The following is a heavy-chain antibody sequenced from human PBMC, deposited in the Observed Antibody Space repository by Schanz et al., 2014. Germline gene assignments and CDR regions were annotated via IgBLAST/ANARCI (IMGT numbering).Heavy chain of an antibody. V-gene: IGHV3-21*01. CDR2: ISSSSSYI. CDR1: GFTVSSNH. J-gene: IGHJ6*02. Sequence: EGQLAESGGGLVQPGGSLRLSCAVSGFTVSSNHMSWVRQAPGKGLEWVSSISSSSSYIYYADSVKGRFTISRDNAKNSLYLQMNSLRAEDTAVYYCARVRRRIATPSTTSFRNYYYYAMDVWGQGTTVTVSS. D-gene: IGHD6-13*01. CDR3: ARVRRRIATPSTTSFRNYYYYAMDV.